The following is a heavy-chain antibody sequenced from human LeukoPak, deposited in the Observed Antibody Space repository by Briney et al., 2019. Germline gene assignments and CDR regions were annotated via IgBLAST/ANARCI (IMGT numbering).Heavy chain of an antibody. Sequence: GGSLSLSCAASGFIFSDYWMHWVRQGPGKGLVWVSRIKSDGSSTSYAESVKGRFTISRDNAKNTVYVHMNSLRDEDTAVYYCARGGRYAYFLDYWGQGTLVTVSS. D-gene: IGHD3-16*01. V-gene: IGHV3-74*01. CDR2: IKSDGSST. CDR1: GFIFSDYW. CDR3: ARGGRYAYFLDY. J-gene: IGHJ4*02.